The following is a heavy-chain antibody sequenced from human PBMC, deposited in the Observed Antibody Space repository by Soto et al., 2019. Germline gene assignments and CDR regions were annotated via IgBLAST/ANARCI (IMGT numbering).Heavy chain of an antibody. CDR1: GGTFSSYT. D-gene: IGHD3-22*01. V-gene: IGHV1-69*02. J-gene: IGHJ4*02. CDR3: ASRYDSSDY. Sequence: QVQLVQSGAEVKKPGSSVKVSCKASGGTFSSYTISWVRQAPGQGLEWMGRIIPILGIANYAQKFQGRLTITADKSTSTAYMELTSLRSEDTAVYYCASRYDSSDYWGQGTLVTVSS. CDR2: IIPILGIA.